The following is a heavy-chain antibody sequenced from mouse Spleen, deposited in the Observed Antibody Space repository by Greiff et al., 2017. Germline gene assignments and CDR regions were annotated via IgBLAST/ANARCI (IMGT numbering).Heavy chain of an antibody. Sequence: QVQLQQPGAELVKPGASVKMSCKASGYTFTSYWITWVKQRPGQGLEWIGDIYPGSGSTNYNEKFKSKATLTVDTSSSTAYMQLSSLTSEDSAVYYCARRGYSYYSHGGDYWGQGTTLTVSS. D-gene: IGHD2-12*01. CDR2: IYPGSGST. V-gene: IGHV1-55*01. J-gene: IGHJ2*01. CDR3: ARRGYSYYSHGGDY. CDR1: GYTFTSYW.